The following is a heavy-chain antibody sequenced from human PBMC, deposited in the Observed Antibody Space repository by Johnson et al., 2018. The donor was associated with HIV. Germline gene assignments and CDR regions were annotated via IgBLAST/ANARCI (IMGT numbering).Heavy chain of an antibody. D-gene: IGHD4-23*01. J-gene: IGHJ3*02. Sequence: EMQLVESGGGLVQPGGSLRLSCAASGFTFSSYAMSWIRQAPGKGLECLSYITSSGSSVYYTDSVKGRFTISRDNSKNTLYLQMNSLRAEDTAVYYCARADSGYVNSEVFDIWGHGTMVTVSS. V-gene: IGHV3-48*01. CDR2: ITSSGSSV. CDR3: ARADSGYVNSEVFDI. CDR1: GFTFSSYA.